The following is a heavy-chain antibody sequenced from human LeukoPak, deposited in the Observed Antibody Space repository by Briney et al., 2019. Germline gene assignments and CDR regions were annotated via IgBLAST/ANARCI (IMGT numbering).Heavy chain of an antibody. V-gene: IGHV3-23*01. J-gene: IGHJ4*02. Sequence: PGGSLRLSCAASGLTFSSYAMSCVRQAPGKGLEWVSAISGSGGSTYYADSVKGRFTISRDNSKNTLYLQMNSLGAEDTAVYYCANLVRLYNYFDYWGQGTLVTVSS. CDR2: ISGSGGST. CDR1: GLTFSSYA. D-gene: IGHD4-23*01. CDR3: ANLVRLYNYFDY.